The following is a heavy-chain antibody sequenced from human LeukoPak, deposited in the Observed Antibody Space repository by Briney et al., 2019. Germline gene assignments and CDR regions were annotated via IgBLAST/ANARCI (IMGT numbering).Heavy chain of an antibody. CDR2: IYPGNSDT. D-gene: IGHD4-17*01. CDR1: GYSFNSYW. J-gene: IGHJ4*02. Sequence: GESLTISCKGSGYSFNSYWIGWVRQMPGKGLEWMGIIYPGNSDTNNSPSFQGKVTISADKSISTAYLQWSSLKASDTAMYYCARLHGDYAAGYWGQGTLITVSS. CDR3: ARLHGDYAAGY. V-gene: IGHV5-51*01.